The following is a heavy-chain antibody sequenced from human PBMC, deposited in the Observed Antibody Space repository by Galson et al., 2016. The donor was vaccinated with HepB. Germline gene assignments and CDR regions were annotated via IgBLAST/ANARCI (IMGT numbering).Heavy chain of an antibody. V-gene: IGHV3-11*01. CDR2: ISSAADYV. CDR1: GFTFSSYY. Sequence: SLRLSCEASGFTFSSYYMAWIRQAPGKGLEWIASISSAADYVHYADSVEARFTISRDNGRNSLFLQLNSLGDPDTAVYYCAREFWGHFDNWGQGILVTVSS. CDR3: AREFWGHFDN. J-gene: IGHJ4*02. D-gene: IGHD7-27*01.